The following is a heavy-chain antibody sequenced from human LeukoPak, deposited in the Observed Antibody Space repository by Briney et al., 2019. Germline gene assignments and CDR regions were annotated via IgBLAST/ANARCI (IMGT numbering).Heavy chain of an antibody. CDR3: AGGAMVTSTMSYFDY. D-gene: IGHD5-18*01. CDR1: GFTFSSYG. J-gene: IGHJ4*02. CDR2: IWYDGSNK. Sequence: GGSLRLSCAASGFTFSSYGMHWVRQAPGKGLEWVAVIWYDGSNKYYADSVKGRFTISRDNSKNTLYLQMNSLRAEDTAVYYCAGGAMVTSTMSYFDYWGQGTLVTVSS. V-gene: IGHV3-33*01.